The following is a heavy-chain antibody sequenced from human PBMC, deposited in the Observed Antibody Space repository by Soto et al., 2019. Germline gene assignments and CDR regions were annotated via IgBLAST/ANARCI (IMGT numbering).Heavy chain of an antibody. D-gene: IGHD3-3*01. Sequence: QVQLVQSGAEVKKPGASVKVSCKASGYTFTSYDINWVRQATGQGLEWMGWMNPNSGNTGYAQKFQGRVTMTRNTSISTAYMELSSLRSEDTAVYYCATGGDDFWSGYVGYFQHWGQGTLVTVSS. CDR1: GYTFTSYD. V-gene: IGHV1-8*01. J-gene: IGHJ1*01. CDR3: ATGGDDFWSGYVGYFQH. CDR2: MNPNSGNT.